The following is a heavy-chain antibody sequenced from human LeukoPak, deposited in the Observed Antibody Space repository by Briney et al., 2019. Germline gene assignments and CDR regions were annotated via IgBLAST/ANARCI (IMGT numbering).Heavy chain of an antibody. Sequence: PGGSLRLSCTASGFIFSNYWMHWVRQTPGKGLVWVSHIYIDGSNTTYADSVKGRFTISRDNAKNTLYLQMNSLRAEDTAVYYCARDYYYYGMDVWGQGTTVTVSS. CDR1: GFIFSNYW. CDR3: ARDYYYYGMDV. J-gene: IGHJ6*02. CDR2: IYIDGSNT. V-gene: IGHV3-74*01.